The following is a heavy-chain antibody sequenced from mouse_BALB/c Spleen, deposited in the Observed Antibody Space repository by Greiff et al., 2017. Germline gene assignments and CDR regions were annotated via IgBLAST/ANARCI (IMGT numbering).Heavy chain of an antibody. CDR2: INPYNGDT. J-gene: IGHJ3*01. CDR1: GYSFTGYF. Sequence: VHVKQSGPELVKPGASVKISCKASGYSFTGYFMNWVMQSHGKSLEWIGRINPYNGDTFYNQKFKGKATLTVDKSSSTAHMELRSLASEDSAVYYCARSPVTTATAWFAYWGQGTLVTVSA. CDR3: ARSPVTTATAWFAY. D-gene: IGHD1-2*01. V-gene: IGHV1-20*02.